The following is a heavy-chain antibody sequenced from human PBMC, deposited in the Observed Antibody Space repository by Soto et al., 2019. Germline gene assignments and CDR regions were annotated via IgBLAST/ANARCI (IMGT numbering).Heavy chain of an antibody. D-gene: IGHD6-19*01. J-gene: IGHJ6*02. CDR3: VRNKARSTGWWGDYYGMDV. Sequence: GGSLRLSCAASGFTFSSYDMHWVRQIRGKGLEWVAAIGTAGDTYYSASVKGRFSISREDANNSLYLQMTRLTAGDTALYYCVRNKARSTGWWGDYYGMDVWGQGTMVTVSS. V-gene: IGHV3-13*01. CDR1: GFTFSSYD. CDR2: IGTAGDT.